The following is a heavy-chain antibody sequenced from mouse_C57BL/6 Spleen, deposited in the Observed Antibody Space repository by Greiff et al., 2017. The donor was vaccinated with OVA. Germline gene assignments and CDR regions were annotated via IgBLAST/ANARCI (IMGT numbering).Heavy chain of an antibody. CDR3: ARGLREAWFAY. CDR2: ISSGSSTI. J-gene: IGHJ3*01. D-gene: IGHD2-2*01. CDR1: GFTFSDYG. V-gene: IGHV5-17*01. Sequence: VQLKESGGGLVKPGGSLKLSCAASGFTFSDYGMHWVRQAPEKGLEWVAYISSGSSTIYYADTVTGRFTISRDNAKNTLFLQMTSLRSEDTAMYYCARGLREAWFAYWGQGTLVTVSA.